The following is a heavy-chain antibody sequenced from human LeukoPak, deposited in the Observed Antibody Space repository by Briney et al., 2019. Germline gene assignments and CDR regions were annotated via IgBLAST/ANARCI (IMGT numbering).Heavy chain of an antibody. Sequence: GGSLRLSCAASGFTFRSYAMSWVSQAPGKGLEWVSAISDSGGRTFYADSVKGRFTISRDNSKNTLYLQMSSLRVEDTAVYYCAKKAEAFGDSVTQHWGQGTLVSVSS. D-gene: IGHD4-17*01. CDR3: AKKAEAFGDSVTQH. J-gene: IGHJ1*01. CDR2: ISDSGGRT. CDR1: GFTFRSYA. V-gene: IGHV3-23*01.